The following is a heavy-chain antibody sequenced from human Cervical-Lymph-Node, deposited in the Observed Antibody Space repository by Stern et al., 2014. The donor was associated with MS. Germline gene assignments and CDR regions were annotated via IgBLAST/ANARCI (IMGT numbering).Heavy chain of an antibody. V-gene: IGHV1-24*01. CDR1: GYTLTELS. Sequence: QVQLLQPGAEVKKPGASVKVSCKVSGYTLTELSMHWVRQAPGKGLEWMGGFDPEDGETIYAQKFQGRVTMTEDTSTDTAYMELSSLRSEDTAVYYCATNACCGGDCYSSFDYWGQGTLVTVSS. D-gene: IGHD2-21*02. CDR2: FDPEDGET. CDR3: ATNACCGGDCYSSFDY. J-gene: IGHJ4*02.